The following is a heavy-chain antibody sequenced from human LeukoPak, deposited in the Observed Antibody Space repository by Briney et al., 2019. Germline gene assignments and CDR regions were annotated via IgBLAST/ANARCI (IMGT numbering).Heavy chain of an antibody. CDR2: IYYSGST. CDR1: GDSISSYY. D-gene: IGHD1-1*01. Sequence: SETLSLTCTVSGDSISSYYWSWIRQPPGKGLEWIGYIYYSGSTNYNPSLKSRVTISVDTSKNQFSLKLSSVTAADTAVYYCARDDSLEDGRIDYWGQGTLVTVSS. CDR3: ARDDSLEDGRIDY. J-gene: IGHJ4*02. V-gene: IGHV4-59*01.